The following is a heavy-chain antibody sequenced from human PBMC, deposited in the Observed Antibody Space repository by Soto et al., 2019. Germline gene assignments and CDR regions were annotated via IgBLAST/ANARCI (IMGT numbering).Heavy chain of an antibody. CDR2: IYYSGNT. V-gene: IGHV4-30-4*01. CDR3: AREGGESSDGLYYFDS. D-gene: IGHD3-16*01. Sequence: PSETLSLTCTVSGGSISSGGYYWSWIRQPPGKGLEWIGHIYYSGNTDYNPSLKSRLAISIDTSKNQFSLKLSSVTAADTAVYFCAREGGESSDGLYYFDSWGQGSLVTV. J-gene: IGHJ4*02. CDR1: GGSISSGGYY.